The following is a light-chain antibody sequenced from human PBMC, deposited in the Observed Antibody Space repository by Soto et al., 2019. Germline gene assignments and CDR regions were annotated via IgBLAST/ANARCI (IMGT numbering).Light chain of an antibody. J-gene: IGLJ1*01. CDR2: DVS. Sequence: QSVLTEPASLSGSPGQAITISCTGTSSDVGGYNYVSWYQQHPGKAPKVMIYDVSNRPSGVSNRFSGSKSGNTASLTISGLQAEDEADYYGGSYTSGSSRYVFGTATKVTVL. CDR3: GSYTSGSSRYV. V-gene: IGLV2-14*01. CDR1: SSDVGGYNY.